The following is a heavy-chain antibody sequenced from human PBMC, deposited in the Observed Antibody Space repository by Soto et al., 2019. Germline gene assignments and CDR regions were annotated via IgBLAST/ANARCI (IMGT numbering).Heavy chain of an antibody. Sequence: ASVKVSCKAYAFSFTSHGISWVRQAPGQGLEWMGWISLYNGNTNYAQQFQGRVTMTTDTSTSTAYMELRSLRSDDTAMYFCAIYHLELFRFDYWGQGTLVTVSS. CDR3: AIYHLELFRFDY. V-gene: IGHV1-18*04. J-gene: IGHJ4*02. CDR2: ISLYNGNT. D-gene: IGHD2-2*01. CDR1: AFSFTSHG.